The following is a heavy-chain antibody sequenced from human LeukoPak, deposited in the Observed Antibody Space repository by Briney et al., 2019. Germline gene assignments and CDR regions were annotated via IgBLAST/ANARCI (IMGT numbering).Heavy chain of an antibody. CDR1: GFTFRGYG. D-gene: IGHD2-15*01. J-gene: IGHJ3*01. Sequence: PGGSLRLSCAASGFTFRGYGMHWVRQAPGKGLEWVAIISYDGSNKYYADSVKGRFTISRDNSKNTLYLQMNSLRAEDTAVYYCARQSSATIVSAFAFWGQGTMVTVSS. V-gene: IGHV3-30*03. CDR2: ISYDGSNK. CDR3: ARQSSATIVSAFAF.